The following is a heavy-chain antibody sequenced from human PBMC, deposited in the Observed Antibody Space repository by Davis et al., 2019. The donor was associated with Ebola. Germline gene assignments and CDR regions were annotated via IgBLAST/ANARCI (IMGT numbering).Heavy chain of an antibody. CDR3: ARHKGLDP. J-gene: IGHJ5*02. CDR2: IYHSGST. Sequence: MPGGSLRLSCTVSGGSISSYYWSWIRQPPGKGLEWIGYIYHSGSTNYNPSLKSRVTISVDTSKNQFSLKLTSVTAADTAVYYCARHKGLDPWGQGTLVTVSS. V-gene: IGHV4-59*08. CDR1: GGSISSYY.